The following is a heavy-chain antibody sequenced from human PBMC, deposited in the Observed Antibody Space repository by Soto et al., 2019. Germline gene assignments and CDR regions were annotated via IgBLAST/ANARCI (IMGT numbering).Heavy chain of an antibody. Sequence: TGGSLRLSCAASGFTFSSYAMHWVRQAPGKGLEWVAVISYDGSNKYYADSVKGRFTISRDNSKNTLYLQMNSLRAEGTAVYYCARGITLPTPLDYGGQGTLVTVSS. CDR2: ISYDGSNK. V-gene: IGHV3-30-3*01. CDR1: GFTFSSYA. D-gene: IGHD1-20*01. CDR3: ARGITLPTPLDY. J-gene: IGHJ4*02.